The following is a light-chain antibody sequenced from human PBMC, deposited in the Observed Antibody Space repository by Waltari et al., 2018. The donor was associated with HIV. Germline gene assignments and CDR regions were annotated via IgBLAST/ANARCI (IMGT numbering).Light chain of an antibody. CDR1: DNVCAIRTF. CDR2: DVH. Sequence: SAVTQPASVSGLPGQSVTISCPGPDNVCAIRTFYSWYQQHTGKLPRLIFYDVHSRASGIPDRFSASKSGETAFLTSSSLRTEDEALYYCASFTGDDTVMFGGGTLVTVL. V-gene: IGLV2-14*03. J-gene: IGLJ3*02. CDR3: ASFTGDDTVM.